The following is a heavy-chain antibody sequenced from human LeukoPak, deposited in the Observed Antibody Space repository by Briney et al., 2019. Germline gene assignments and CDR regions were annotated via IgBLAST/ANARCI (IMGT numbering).Heavy chain of an antibody. J-gene: IGHJ4*02. Sequence: SETLSLTCTVSGYSISSGYYWGWIRQPPGKGLEWIGSIYHSGSTYYNPSLKSRVTISVDTSKNQFSLKLSSVTAADTAVYYCARDLVGFGGHEFDYWGQGTLVTVSS. V-gene: IGHV4-38-2*02. D-gene: IGHD3-10*01. CDR1: GYSISSGYY. CDR2: IYHSGST. CDR3: ARDLVGFGGHEFDY.